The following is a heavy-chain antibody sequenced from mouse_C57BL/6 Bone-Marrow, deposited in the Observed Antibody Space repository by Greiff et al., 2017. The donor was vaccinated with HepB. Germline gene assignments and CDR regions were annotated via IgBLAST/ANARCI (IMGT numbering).Heavy chain of an antibody. CDR3: TDYSNYEDFDY. CDR2: IDPETGGT. V-gene: IGHV1-15*01. J-gene: IGHJ2*01. CDR1: GYTFTDYE. Sequence: QVQLQQSGAELVRPGASVTLSCKASGYTFTDYEMHWVKQTPVHGLEWIGAIDPETGGTAYNQKFKGKAILAADKTSSTAYMAIRSLTSEDSAVYYCTDYSNYEDFDYWGQGTTLTVSS. D-gene: IGHD2-5*01.